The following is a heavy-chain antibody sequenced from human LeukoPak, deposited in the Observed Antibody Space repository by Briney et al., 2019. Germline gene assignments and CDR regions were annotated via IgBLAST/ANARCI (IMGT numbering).Heavy chain of an antibody. CDR3: ARLDCSGGSCYWSENYYMDV. Sequence: GGSLRLSCAASGFTFSSYSMNWVRQAPGKGLEWVSSISSSSSYIYYADSVKGRFTISRDNAKNSLYLQMNSLRAEDTAVYYCARLDCSGGSCYWSENYYMDVWGKGNTVTVSS. V-gene: IGHV3-21*01. J-gene: IGHJ6*03. CDR2: ISSSSSYI. D-gene: IGHD2-15*01. CDR1: GFTFSSYS.